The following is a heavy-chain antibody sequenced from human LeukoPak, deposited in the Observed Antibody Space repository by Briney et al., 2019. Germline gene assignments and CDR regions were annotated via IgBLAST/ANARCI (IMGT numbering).Heavy chain of an antibody. J-gene: IGHJ3*01. D-gene: IGHD6-19*01. Sequence: SQTLSLTCAISGDSVSSNSAAWNWIRQSPSGGLEWLGSTYYRSKWYNDYAVSVNSRITVNPDTSKNQFSLQLNSVTPEDTAVYYCARGVAGKRGAFDVWGQGTMVTVSS. CDR2: TYYRSKWYN. V-gene: IGHV6-1*01. CDR1: GDSVSSNSAA. CDR3: ARGVAGKRGAFDV.